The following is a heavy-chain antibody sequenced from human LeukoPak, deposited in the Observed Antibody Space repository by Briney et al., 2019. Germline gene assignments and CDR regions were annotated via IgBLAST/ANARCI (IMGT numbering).Heavy chain of an antibody. D-gene: IGHD6-13*01. J-gene: IGHJ6*03. CDR3: ARVEYSSSWYDYYYYYMDV. Sequence: ASVKVSCKASGGTFSSYAISWVRQAPGQGLEWMGWISAYNGNTNYAQKLQGRVTMTTDTSTSTAYMELRSLRSDDTAVYYCARVEYSSSWYDYYYYYMDVWGKGTTVTVSS. V-gene: IGHV1-18*01. CDR1: GGTFSSYA. CDR2: ISAYNGNT.